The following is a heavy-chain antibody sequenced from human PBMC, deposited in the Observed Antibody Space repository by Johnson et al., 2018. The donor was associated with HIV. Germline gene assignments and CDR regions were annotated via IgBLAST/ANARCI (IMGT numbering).Heavy chain of an antibody. J-gene: IGHJ3*02. V-gene: IGHV3-23*04. CDR2: ISGSGDTT. CDR1: AFTFSKYA. CDR3: TTDRTIIVGANRDDAFDI. Sequence: VHLVESGGGLVQPGGSLRLSCAASAFTFSKYAMSWVRQAPGKGLEWVSGISGSGDTTDYADSVKGRFTVSRDNSKNTLYLQMDSLRAEDTAVYYCTTDRTIIVGANRDDAFDIWGQGTMVTVSS. D-gene: IGHD1-26*01.